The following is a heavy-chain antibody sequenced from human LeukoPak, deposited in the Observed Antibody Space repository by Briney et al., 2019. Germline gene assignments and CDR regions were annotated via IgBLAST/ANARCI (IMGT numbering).Heavy chain of an antibody. CDR3: ARWCLSGSSGYSALDY. D-gene: IGHD3-22*01. Sequence: DSVKGQFTISRDNSKNTLYLQMNSLRPEDTALYYCARWCLSGSSGYSALDYWGHGTLVTVSS. J-gene: IGHJ4*01. V-gene: IGHV3-30*01.